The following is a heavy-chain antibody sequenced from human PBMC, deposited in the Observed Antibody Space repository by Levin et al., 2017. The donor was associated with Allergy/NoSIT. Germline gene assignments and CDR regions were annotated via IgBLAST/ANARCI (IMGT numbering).Heavy chain of an antibody. D-gene: IGHD2-15*01. J-gene: IGHJ4*02. CDR2: MHPKSGKT. CDR3: ARPMLFCSGGTCYFDS. CDR1: GYAFHNYE. V-gene: IGHV1-8*01. Sequence: GESLKISCKASGYAFHNYEINWVRQATGQGPEWLGWMHPKSGKTAYAQKFRGRVTMTKDTSTNTAYMEFSSLASEDTAVYYCARPMLFCSGGTCYFDSWGQGTLVTVSS.